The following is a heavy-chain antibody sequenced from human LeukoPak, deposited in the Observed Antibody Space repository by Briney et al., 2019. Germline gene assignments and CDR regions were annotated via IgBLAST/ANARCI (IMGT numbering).Heavy chain of an antibody. J-gene: IGHJ6*04. CDR1: GFTFSDYY. D-gene: IGHD3-10*01. Sequence: PGGSLRLSCAASGFTFSDYYMSWIRQAPGKVLEWVSYISGGGSTIYYADPVKGRFTISRDNAKDSLYLQMNSLRAEDTAVYYCARDGPLPYGSGSWDVWGKGTTVTVSS. CDR3: ARDGPLPYGSGSWDV. V-gene: IGHV3-11*04. CDR2: ISGGGSTI.